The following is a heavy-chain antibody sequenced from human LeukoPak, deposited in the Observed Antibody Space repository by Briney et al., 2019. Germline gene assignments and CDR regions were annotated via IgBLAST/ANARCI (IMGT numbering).Heavy chain of an antibody. J-gene: IGHJ4*02. CDR3: AKDRRVGATMWGLYGPFDY. V-gene: IGHV3-23*01. Sequence: PGGSLRLSCAASGFTFSSYGMSWVRQAPGKGLEWVSAISGSGGSTYYADSVKGRFTISRDNSKNTLYLQMNSLRAEDTAVYYCAKDRRVGATMWGLYGPFDYWGQGTLVTVSS. D-gene: IGHD1-26*01. CDR2: ISGSGGST. CDR1: GFTFSSYG.